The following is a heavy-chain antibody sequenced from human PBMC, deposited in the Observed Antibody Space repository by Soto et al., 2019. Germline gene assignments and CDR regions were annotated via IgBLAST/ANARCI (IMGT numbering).Heavy chain of an antibody. CDR1: GGTFSSYT. D-gene: IGHD2-2*01. CDR3: ARDRGYCSSTSCYGGGAFDI. Sequence: QVQLVQSGAEVKKPGSSVKVSCKASGGTFSSYTISWVRQAPGQGLEWMGRIIPILGIANYAQKFQGRVTITADKSTSTAYMELSSLRSEDTAVYYCARDRGYCSSTSCYGGGAFDIWGQGTMVTVSS. J-gene: IGHJ3*02. V-gene: IGHV1-69*08. CDR2: IIPILGIA.